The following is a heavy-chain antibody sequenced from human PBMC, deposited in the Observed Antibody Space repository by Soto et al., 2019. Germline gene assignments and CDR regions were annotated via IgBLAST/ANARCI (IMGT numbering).Heavy chain of an antibody. CDR2: IWYDGSNK. CDR3: ARDVRSRRYDL. Sequence: QVQLVESGGGVVQPVRSLRLSCAASGFTFRNYGMHWVLQAPGKGLEWLAVIWYDGSNKYYADSVKGRFTISRDNSKNTLYLEMNSLRDEDTAVYYCARDVRSRRYDLWGQGTMVIVSS. V-gene: IGHV3-33*01. CDR1: GFTFRNYG. D-gene: IGHD3-10*02. J-gene: IGHJ5*02.